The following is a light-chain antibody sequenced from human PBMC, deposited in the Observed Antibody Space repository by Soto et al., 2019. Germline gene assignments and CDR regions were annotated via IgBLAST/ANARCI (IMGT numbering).Light chain of an antibody. CDR1: QSVSSSY. CDR2: GAS. CDR3: QQYGSSTGYT. J-gene: IGKJ2*01. V-gene: IGKV3-20*01. Sequence: EIVLTQSPGTLSLSPGERATLSCRASQSVSSSYLAWYQQKPGQAPRLLIYGASSRATGIPDRFSGSGSGTDFTLTISRLAPEDFAVYYCQQYGSSTGYTFGQGNKLEIK.